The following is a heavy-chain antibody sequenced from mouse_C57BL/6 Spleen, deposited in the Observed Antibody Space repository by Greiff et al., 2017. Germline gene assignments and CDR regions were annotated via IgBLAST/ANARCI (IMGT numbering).Heavy chain of an antibody. CDR2: IYPGSGST. V-gene: IGHV1-55*01. CDR1: GYTFTSYW. J-gene: IGHJ4*01. D-gene: IGHD3-3*01. CDR3: ARAGPYAMDY. Sequence: QVQLQQPGAELVKPGASVKMSCTASGYTFTSYWITWVKQRPGQGLEWIGDIYPGSGSTNYNEKFKSKATLTVATSSSTAYMQLSSLTSEDSAVYYCARAGPYAMDYWGQGTSVTVSS.